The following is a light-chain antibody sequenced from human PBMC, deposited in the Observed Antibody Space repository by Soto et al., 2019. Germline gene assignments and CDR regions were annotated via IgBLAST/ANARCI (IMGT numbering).Light chain of an antibody. V-gene: IGLV1-47*01. CDR2: RNS. CDR1: SSNIESNY. Sequence: QSVLTQPPSASGTPGQKVTISCSGSSSNIESNYVYWYQHLPGTAPKLLIYRNSQRPSGVPDRFSGSKSGTSASLAISGLRSEDEADYYCAAWDDSLSGYVFGTGTKLT. J-gene: IGLJ1*01. CDR3: AAWDDSLSGYV.